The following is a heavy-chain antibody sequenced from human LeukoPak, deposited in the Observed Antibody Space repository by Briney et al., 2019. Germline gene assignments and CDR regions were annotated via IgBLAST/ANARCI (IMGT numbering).Heavy chain of an antibody. CDR3: ARHKDIVATTIDY. CDR2: IYPGDTDT. J-gene: IGHJ4*02. D-gene: IGHD5-12*01. V-gene: IGHV5-51*01. CDR1: GYSFTSYW. Sequence: GESLKISCKGSGYSFTSYWIDWVRQMPGKGLEWMGIIYPGDTDTRYSPSFQGQVTISADKSISTAYLQWSSLKASDTAMYYCARHKDIVATTIDYWGQGTLVTVSS.